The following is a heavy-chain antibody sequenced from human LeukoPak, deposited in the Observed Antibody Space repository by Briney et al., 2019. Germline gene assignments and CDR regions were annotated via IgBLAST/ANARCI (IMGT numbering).Heavy chain of an antibody. D-gene: IGHD3-10*01. J-gene: IGHJ4*02. CDR3: ARGPFGGSGY. CDR1: GCTFSPYA. CDR2: IIPISGTA. V-gene: IGHV1-69*13. Sequence: SVKVSCKASGCTFSPYAISWVRQAPGQGLEWMGGIIPISGTANYAQKFQGRVTITAGASTSTAYMELSSLRSEDTAVYYCARGPFGGSGYWGQGTLVTVSS.